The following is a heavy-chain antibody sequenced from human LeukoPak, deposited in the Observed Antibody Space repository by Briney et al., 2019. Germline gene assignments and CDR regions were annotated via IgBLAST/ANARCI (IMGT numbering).Heavy chain of an antibody. D-gene: IGHD2-15*01. CDR2: IYPGDSGL. CDR1: GYSFTTYW. J-gene: IGHJ6*02. Sequence: GESLKISCKASGYSFTTYWIAWVRQVPGNGLEWMGIIYPGDSGLRYSPSFQGQVTISADESISTAYLQWSSLKASDTAMYYCARLGCSGGYCYNGMDVWGQGTTVTVSS. CDR3: ARLGCSGGYCYNGMDV. V-gene: IGHV5-51*01.